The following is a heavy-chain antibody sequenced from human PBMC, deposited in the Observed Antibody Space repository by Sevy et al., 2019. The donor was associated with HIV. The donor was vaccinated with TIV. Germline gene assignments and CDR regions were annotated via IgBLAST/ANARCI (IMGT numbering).Heavy chain of an antibody. CDR1: GYTFTSYG. CDR3: ARERYYYDSSGLNWFDP. V-gene: IGHV1-18*04. Sequence: ASVKVSCKASGYTFTSYGISWVRQAPGQGLEWMGWISAYNGNTNYAQKLQGRVTMTTDTSTSTAYMELRSLRSDDTAGDDCARERYYYDSSGLNWFDPWGQGTLVTVSS. CDR2: ISAYNGNT. D-gene: IGHD3-22*01. J-gene: IGHJ5*02.